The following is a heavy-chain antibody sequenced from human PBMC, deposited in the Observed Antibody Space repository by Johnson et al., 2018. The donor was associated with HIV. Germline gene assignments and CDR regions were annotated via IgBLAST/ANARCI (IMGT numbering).Heavy chain of an antibody. D-gene: IGHD2-15*01. V-gene: IGHV3-74*02. CDR3: ARQGPGYCSGSGCYYDAFDL. J-gene: IGHJ3*01. CDR2: IKSDGSSI. CDR1: GFTFSSYA. Sequence: VQLVESGGGLVQPGGSLRLSCAASGFTFSSYAMNWVRQLPGKGLVWVSRIKSDGSSITYADFAKGRFTISRDNAKDTVYLQMTSLRAEGTAVYYCARQGPGYCSGSGCYYDAFDLWGQGTMVTVSS.